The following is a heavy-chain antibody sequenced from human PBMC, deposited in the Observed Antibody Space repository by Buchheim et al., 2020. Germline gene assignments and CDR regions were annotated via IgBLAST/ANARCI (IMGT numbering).Heavy chain of an antibody. CDR1: GFTFTRFW. CDR3: ARDHTSGWV. D-gene: IGHD6-19*01. Sequence: EVQLVESGGGLVQPGGSLSLSCAASGFTFTRFWMTWVRQAPGKGLEWVANIKQDGSEKYYVASVKGRFTISRDNAKNSLYLQMNSLRAEDTAVYYCARDHTSGWVWGQGTL. J-gene: IGHJ4*02. CDR2: IKQDGSEK. V-gene: IGHV3-7*01.